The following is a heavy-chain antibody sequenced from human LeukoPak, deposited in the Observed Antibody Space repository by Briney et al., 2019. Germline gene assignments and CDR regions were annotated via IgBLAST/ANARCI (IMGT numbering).Heavy chain of an antibody. CDR3: ARAAYSSSDYFDY. Sequence: GGSLRLSCAASGFTFSSYGMHWVRQAPGKGLEWVAVIWYDGSNKYYADSVKGRFTISRDNSKNTLYLQMNSLRAEDTAVYYCARAAYSSSDYFDYWGQGTLATVSS. CDR1: GFTFSSYG. CDR2: IWYDGSNK. J-gene: IGHJ4*02. V-gene: IGHV3-33*01. D-gene: IGHD6-6*01.